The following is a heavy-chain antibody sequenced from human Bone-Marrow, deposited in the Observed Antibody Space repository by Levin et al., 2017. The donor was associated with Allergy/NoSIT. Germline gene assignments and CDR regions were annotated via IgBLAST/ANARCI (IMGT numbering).Heavy chain of an antibody. D-gene: IGHD1-1*01. V-gene: IGHV3-23*01. Sequence: PGESLKISCAASGFTFSNSAMSWVRQAPGKGLEWVSTLSKSGGTTYYADSVKGRFTISRDNSKSTLSLQMDSLRAEDTAVYYCAKGDWNANWGQGTLVTVSS. CDR2: LSKSGGTT. J-gene: IGHJ4*02. CDR1: GFTFSNSA. CDR3: AKGDWNAN.